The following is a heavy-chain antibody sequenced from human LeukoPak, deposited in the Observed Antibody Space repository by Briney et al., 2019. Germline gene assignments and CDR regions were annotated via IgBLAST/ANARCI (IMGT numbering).Heavy chain of an antibody. CDR1: GGSIGSSSYY. D-gene: IGHD6-19*01. Sequence: KPSETLPLACTFSGGSIGSSSYYWGWIRQPPGKGLEWIGTIYYSGGTYYNPSLDSRVTISVDTPKNQFSLRLSSVTAADTAVYYCARHAYRSGWLDFWGQGTLVTVSS. J-gene: IGHJ4*02. V-gene: IGHV4-39*01. CDR2: IYYSGGT. CDR3: ARHAYRSGWLDF.